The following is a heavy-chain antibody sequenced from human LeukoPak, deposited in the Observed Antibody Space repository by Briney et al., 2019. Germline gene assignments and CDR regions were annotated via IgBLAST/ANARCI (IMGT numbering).Heavy chain of an antibody. CDR3: ARVGNWNYDEVYFDY. CDR1: GGSFSGYY. CDR2: INHSGST. Sequence: SETLSLTCAVYGGSFSGYYWSWIRQPPGKGLEWIGEINHSGSTNYNPSLKSRVTISVDTSKNQFSLKLSSVTAADTAVYYCARVGNWNYDEVYFDYWGQGTLVTVSS. V-gene: IGHV4-34*01. D-gene: IGHD1-7*01. J-gene: IGHJ4*02.